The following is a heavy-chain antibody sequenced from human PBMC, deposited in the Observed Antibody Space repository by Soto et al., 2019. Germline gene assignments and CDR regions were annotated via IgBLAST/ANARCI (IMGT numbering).Heavy chain of an antibody. CDR3: ARAHCGGDCYSGVDY. J-gene: IGHJ4*02. V-gene: IGHV1-2*04. D-gene: IGHD2-21*02. CDR1: GYTFTGYY. CDR2: INPNSGGT. Sequence: QVQLVQSGAEVKKPGASVKVSCKASGYTFTGYYMHWVRQAPGQGLEWMGWINPNSGGTNYAQKFQSWVTMTRDTSISTAYMELSRLRSDDTAVYYCARAHCGGDCYSGVDYWGQGTLVTVSS.